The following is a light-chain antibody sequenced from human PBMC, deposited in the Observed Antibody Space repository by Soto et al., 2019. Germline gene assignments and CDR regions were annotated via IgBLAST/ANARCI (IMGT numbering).Light chain of an antibody. CDR2: DAS. CDR1: QSISSW. J-gene: IGKJ1*01. CDR3: QQYNSHSKT. V-gene: IGKV1-5*01. Sequence: GDRVTITCRASQSISSWLAWYQQKPGKAPKLLIYDASSLESGVPSRFSGSGSGTEFTLTISSLQPDDFATFYCQQYNSHSKTFGQGTKVDI.